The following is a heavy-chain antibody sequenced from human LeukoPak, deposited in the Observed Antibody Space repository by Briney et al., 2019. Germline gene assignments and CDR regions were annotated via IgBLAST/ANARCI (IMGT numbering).Heavy chain of an antibody. CDR3: ARSSYTSGSSYFDY. CDR1: GFTFSDYY. V-gene: IGHV3-11*03. J-gene: IGHJ4*02. CDR2: ISSTTSYT. Sequence: PGESLRLSCAASGFTFSDYYMSWICQAPGKGLEWLSYISSTTSYTDYADSVKGRFTISRDNAKNSPYLQMNSLRAEDTAVYYCARSSYTSGSSYFDYWGQGTQVTVSA. D-gene: IGHD3-10*01.